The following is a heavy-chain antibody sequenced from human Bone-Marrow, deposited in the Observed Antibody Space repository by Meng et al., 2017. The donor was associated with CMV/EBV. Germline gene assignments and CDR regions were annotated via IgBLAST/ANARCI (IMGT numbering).Heavy chain of an antibody. CDR1: GYTFTGYY. CDR2: IIPILGIA. Sequence: SVKVSCKASGYTFTGYYMHWVRQAPGQGLEWMGGIIPILGIANYAQKFQGRVTITADKSTSTAYMELSSLRSEDTAVYYCARVPPLAGVVPAAIDYYYYGMDVWGQGTTVTVSS. D-gene: IGHD2-2*02. J-gene: IGHJ6*02. V-gene: IGHV1-69*10. CDR3: ARVPPLAGVVPAAIDYYYYGMDV.